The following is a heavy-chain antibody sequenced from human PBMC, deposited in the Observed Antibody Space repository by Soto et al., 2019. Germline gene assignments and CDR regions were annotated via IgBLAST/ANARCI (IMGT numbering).Heavy chain of an antibody. D-gene: IGHD2-2*01. J-gene: IGHJ6*03. V-gene: IGHV4-34*01. Sequence: SETLSLTCAVYGGTFIGYYWSWIRQTPGKGLEWIGEINHSGSTNYNPSLKSRVTISVDTSKNQFSLKLSSVTAADTAVYYCARGRYCSSTSCYSGYYYYMDVWGKGTTVTVSS. CDR2: INHSGST. CDR1: GGTFIGYY. CDR3: ARGRYCSSTSCYSGYYYYMDV.